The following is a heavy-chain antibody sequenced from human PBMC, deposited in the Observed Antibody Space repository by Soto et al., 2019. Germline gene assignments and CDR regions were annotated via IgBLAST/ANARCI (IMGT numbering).Heavy chain of an antibody. CDR3: ATGDIVATIGVRYYYYGMDV. D-gene: IGHD5-12*01. Sequence: ASVKVSCKTSGYTFISYAMHWVRQAPGQRLEWMGWINAGNGNTKYSQKFQGRVTITRDTSASTAYMELSSLRSEDTAVYYCATGDIVATIGVRYYYYGMDVWGQGTTVTVSS. CDR1: GYTFISYA. CDR2: INAGNGNT. V-gene: IGHV1-3*01. J-gene: IGHJ6*02.